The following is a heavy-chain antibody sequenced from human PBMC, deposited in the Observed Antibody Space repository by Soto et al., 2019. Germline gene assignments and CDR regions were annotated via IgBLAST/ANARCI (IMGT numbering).Heavy chain of an antibody. CDR3: ARQPTIFGVVIHYYSGMDV. D-gene: IGHD3-3*01. CDR2: IDPSDSYT. Sequence: PGESLKISCKGSGYSFTSYWISWVRQMPGKGPEWMGRIDPSDSYTNYSPSFQGHVTISADKSISTAYLQWSSLKASDTAMYYCARQPTIFGVVIHYYSGMDVWGQGTTVTVSS. V-gene: IGHV5-10-1*01. CDR1: GYSFTSYW. J-gene: IGHJ6*02.